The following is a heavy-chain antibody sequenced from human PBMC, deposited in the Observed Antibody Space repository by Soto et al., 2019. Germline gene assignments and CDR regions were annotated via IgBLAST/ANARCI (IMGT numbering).Heavy chain of an antibody. CDR1: GYTFTSYG. J-gene: IGHJ5*02. Sequence: GASLKVSCKASGYTFTSYGISWVRQAPGQGLEWMRWISAYNGNTNYAQKLQGRVTMTTDTSTSTAYMELRSRRSDDTAVHSCARDRLEDNWFDPWRQETVVTVSS. D-gene: IGHD1-1*01. CDR3: ARDRLEDNWFDP. CDR2: ISAYNGNT. V-gene: IGHV1-18*04.